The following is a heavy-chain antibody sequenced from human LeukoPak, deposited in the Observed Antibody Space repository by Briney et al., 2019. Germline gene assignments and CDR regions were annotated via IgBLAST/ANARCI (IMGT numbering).Heavy chain of an antibody. D-gene: IGHD2-15*01. CDR2: INSDGSST. V-gene: IGHV3-74*01. Sequence: GASVKVSCKASGYTFTGYYMHWVRHAPGKGLVWVSRINSDGSSTSYADSVKGRFTISRDNAKNTLYLQMNSLRAEDTAVYYCARGRSGAQDYWGQGTLVTVSS. J-gene: IGHJ4*02. CDR1: GYTFTGYY. CDR3: ARGRSGAQDY.